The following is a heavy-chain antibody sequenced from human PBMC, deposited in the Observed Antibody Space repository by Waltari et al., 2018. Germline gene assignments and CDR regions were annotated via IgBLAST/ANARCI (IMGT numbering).Heavy chain of an antibody. CDR2: IHHSGSA. Sequence: QVQLQESGPGLVKPSETPSLNCIVSRYSISAGSSWGWIRQTPGQGLECMGSIHHSGSAYYNSPLKSRATMSIDTSKNQFSLRLRSVTAADTAVYYCAREVAYGDYLGRFDIWGQGTMVTVSS. D-gene: IGHD4-17*01. CDR3: AREVAYGDYLGRFDI. J-gene: IGHJ3*02. CDR1: RYSISAGSS. V-gene: IGHV4-38-2*02.